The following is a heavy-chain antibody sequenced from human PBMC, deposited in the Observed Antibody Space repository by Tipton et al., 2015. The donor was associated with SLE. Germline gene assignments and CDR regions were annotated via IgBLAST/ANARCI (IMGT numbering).Heavy chain of an antibody. CDR3: ARDGDINWPEGYYYGMDV. J-gene: IGHJ6*02. CDR2: INPNSGGT. CDR1: GYTFTGYY. Sequence: QSGAEVKKPGSSVKVSCKASGYTFTGYYMHWVRQAPGQGLEWMGWINPNSGGTNYAQKFQGRVTMTRDTSISTAYMELSRLRSDDTAVYYCARDGDINWPEGYYYGMDVWGQGTTVTVSS. V-gene: IGHV1-2*02. D-gene: IGHD1-1*01.